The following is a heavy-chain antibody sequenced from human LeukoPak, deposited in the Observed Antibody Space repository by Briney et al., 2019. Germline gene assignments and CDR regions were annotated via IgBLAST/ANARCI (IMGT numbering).Heavy chain of an antibody. CDR3: ARADRLHGGPYLIGP. Sequence: ASVKVSCKTSGYSFTDYYMHWVRPAPGQGLEGMGWINPNSGGTSSAQKFQGRVTMTRDTSITTVYMEVSWLTSDDTAIYYCARADRLHGGPYLIGPWGQGTLVTVSS. CDR2: INPNSGGT. V-gene: IGHV1-2*02. D-gene: IGHD2-21*01. J-gene: IGHJ5*02. CDR1: GYSFTDYY.